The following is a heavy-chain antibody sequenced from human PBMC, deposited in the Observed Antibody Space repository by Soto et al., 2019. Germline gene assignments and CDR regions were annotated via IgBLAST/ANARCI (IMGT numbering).Heavy chain of an antibody. Sequence: GSLRLSCVASGFTFSIYSMNWVRQAPGKGLEWVAVIAYDGRNKYYADSVKGRFTISRDNSKNTLYLQMNSLRIEDTAVYYCARELERVFDYWGQGTLVTVSS. CDR1: GFTFSIYS. D-gene: IGHD1-1*01. V-gene: IGHV3-30*03. J-gene: IGHJ4*02. CDR3: ARELERVFDY. CDR2: IAYDGRNK.